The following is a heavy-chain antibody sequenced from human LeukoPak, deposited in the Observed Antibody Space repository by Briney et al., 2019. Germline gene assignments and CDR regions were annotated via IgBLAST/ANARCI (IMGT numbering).Heavy chain of an antibody. CDR2: ISGSGVST. J-gene: IGHJ6*02. CDR1: GITFSSYA. Sequence: QPGGSLRLSCEASGITFSSYAMSWVRQAPGKGLEWVSGISGSGVSTFYADSVKGRFTISRDNSRNTLYLQMNSLRAEDTAVYYCARSPTPYESYYYYGMDVWGQGTTVTVSS. D-gene: IGHD3-3*01. V-gene: IGHV3-23*01. CDR3: ARSPTPYESYYYYGMDV.